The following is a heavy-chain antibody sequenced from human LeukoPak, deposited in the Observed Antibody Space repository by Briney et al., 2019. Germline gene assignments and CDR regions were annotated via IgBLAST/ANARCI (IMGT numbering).Heavy chain of an antibody. V-gene: IGHV3-21*01. Sequence: GGSLRLSCAASGFTFSSYSMNWIRQAPGKGLEWVSSISSSSSYIYYADSVKGRFTISRDNAKNSLYLQMNSLRAEDTAVYYCARSNHYYDSSGYFRWGQGTLVTVSS. J-gene: IGHJ4*02. D-gene: IGHD3-22*01. CDR2: ISSSSSYI. CDR3: ARSNHYYDSSGYFR. CDR1: GFTFSSYS.